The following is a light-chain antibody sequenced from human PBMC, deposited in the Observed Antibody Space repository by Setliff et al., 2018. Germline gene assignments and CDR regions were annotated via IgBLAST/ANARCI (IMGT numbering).Light chain of an antibody. V-gene: IGLV2-14*03. CDR3: NAYTSGSTDV. Sequence: SALTQPASVSGSPGQSITISCSGTSSDVGSYDLVSWYQQHPGKAPKLIIYAVSDRPSGVSNRFSGSKSGNTASLTISGLQTEDEADYYCNAYTSGSTDVFGTGTKVTV. CDR1: SSDVGSYDL. J-gene: IGLJ1*01. CDR2: AVS.